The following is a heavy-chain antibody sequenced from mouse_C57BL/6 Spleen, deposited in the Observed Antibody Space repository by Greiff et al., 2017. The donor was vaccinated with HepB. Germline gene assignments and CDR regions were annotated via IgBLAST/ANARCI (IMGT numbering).Heavy chain of an antibody. CDR3: ARHWDVGYFDV. J-gene: IGHJ1*03. V-gene: IGHV1-54*01. D-gene: IGHD4-1*01. Sequence: VQLQQSGAELVRPGTSVKVSCKASGYAFTNYLIEWVKQRPGQGLEWIGVINPGSGGTNYNEKFKGKATLTADKSSSTAYMQLSSLTSEDSAVYFCARHWDVGYFDVWGTGTTVTVSS. CDR1: GYAFTNYL. CDR2: INPGSGGT.